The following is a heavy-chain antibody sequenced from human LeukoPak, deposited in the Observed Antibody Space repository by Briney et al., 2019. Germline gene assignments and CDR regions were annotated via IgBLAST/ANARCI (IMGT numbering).Heavy chain of an antibody. Sequence: PGGSLRLSCAASGFTFSSYGMHWVRHGPGRGLEWVAVIWYDGSNKYYADSVKGRFTISRDNSKNTLYLQMNSLRAEDTAVYYCAKEDPPYSSGWYEYFQHWGQGTLVTVSS. D-gene: IGHD6-19*01. V-gene: IGHV3-33*06. J-gene: IGHJ1*01. CDR1: GFTFSSYG. CDR2: IWYDGSNK. CDR3: AKEDPPYSSGWYEYFQH.